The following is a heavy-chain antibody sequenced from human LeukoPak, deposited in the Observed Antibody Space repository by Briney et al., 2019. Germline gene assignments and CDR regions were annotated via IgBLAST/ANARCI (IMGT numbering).Heavy chain of an antibody. D-gene: IGHD3-22*01. CDR1: GFTFSSYA. CDR2: TSGSGGGI. CDR3: AKNGGMNYYDSSGYSR. Sequence: GGSLRLSCAASGFTFSSYAMSWVRQAPGKGLEWVSATSGSGGGIYYADSVKGRFTISRDNFKNTLFLQMSSLRAEDTAVYYCAKNGGMNYYDSSGYSRWGQGTLVTVSS. V-gene: IGHV3-23*01. J-gene: IGHJ4*02.